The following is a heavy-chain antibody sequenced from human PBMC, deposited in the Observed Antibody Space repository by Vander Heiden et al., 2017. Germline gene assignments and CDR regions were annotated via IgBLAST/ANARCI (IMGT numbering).Heavy chain of an antibody. J-gene: IGHJ4*02. CDR2: IWYDGSNK. V-gene: IGHV3-33*01. CDR3: ARWGRCDDVLYPFDY. Sequence: QGQLVESGGGVVQPGRSLRLSCAASGFTFSSYGMHWVRQAPGKGLEWVAVIWYDGSNKYYADSGKGRFTISRDNSKNTLYMQMNRLRAEDTAVYYCARWGRCDDVLYPFDYWGQGTLVTVSS. D-gene: IGHD1-1*01. CDR1: GFTFSSYG.